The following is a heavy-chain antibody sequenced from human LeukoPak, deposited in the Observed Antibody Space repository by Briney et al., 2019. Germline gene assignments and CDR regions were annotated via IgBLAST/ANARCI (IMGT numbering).Heavy chain of an antibody. V-gene: IGHV3-33*01. CDR1: GFTFSSYG. D-gene: IGHD3-22*01. J-gene: IGHJ4*02. Sequence: GGSLRLSCAASGFTFSSYGMHWVRQAPGKGLEWVAVIWYDGSNKYYADSVKGRFTIPRDNSKNTLYLQMNSLRAEDTAVYYCARPVGSSGYYSPPGWVDYWGQGTLVTVSS. CDR3: ARPVGSSGYYSPPGWVDY. CDR2: IWYDGSNK.